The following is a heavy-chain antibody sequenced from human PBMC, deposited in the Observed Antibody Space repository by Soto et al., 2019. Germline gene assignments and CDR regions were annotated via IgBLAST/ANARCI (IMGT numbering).Heavy chain of an antibody. Sequence: GESLKISCKASGYSFTNYWIGWVRQMPGKGLEWMGLVYPGDSDTRYSPSSQGQVTISADKSISTAYLQWGSLKASDTAMYYCARQGSNNWFDPWGQGTLVTVSS. CDR1: GYSFTNYW. CDR2: VYPGDSDT. J-gene: IGHJ5*02. V-gene: IGHV5-51*01. CDR3: ARQGSNNWFDP.